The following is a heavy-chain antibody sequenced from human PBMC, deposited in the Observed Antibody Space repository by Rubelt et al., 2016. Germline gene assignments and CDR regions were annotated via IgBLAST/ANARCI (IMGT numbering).Heavy chain of an antibody. Sequence: QVQLVESGGGVVQPGRSLRLSCAASGFTFSSYAMHWVRQAPGKGLEWVAVISYDGSNKYYADSVKGRFTISRDNSKNTLYLQMNSQRAEDTAVYYCARDPGHYFDYWGQGTLVTVSS. V-gene: IGHV3-30*04. CDR1: GFTFSSYA. CDR3: ARDPGHYFDY. J-gene: IGHJ4*02. CDR2: ISYDGSNK.